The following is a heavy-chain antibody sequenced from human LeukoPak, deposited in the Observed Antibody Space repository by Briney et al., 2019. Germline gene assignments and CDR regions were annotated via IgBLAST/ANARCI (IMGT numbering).Heavy chain of an antibody. CDR3: ARTYYYDSSGYWWAQGAAFDI. CDR1: GYTFTGYY. D-gene: IGHD3-22*01. J-gene: IGHJ3*02. V-gene: IGHV1-2*02. Sequence: ASVNLSCKASGYTFTGYYMHWVRRAPGQGLGWMGWINLNRGGTNYAQKLQGRVTKFSATSVSTAYMELSRLSSDDTAVYYCARTYYYDSSGYWWAQGAAFDIWGQGTVVTVSS. CDR2: INLNRGGT.